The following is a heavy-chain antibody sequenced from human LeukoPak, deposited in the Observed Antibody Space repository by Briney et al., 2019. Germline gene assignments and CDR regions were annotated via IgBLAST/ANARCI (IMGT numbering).Heavy chain of an antibody. CDR1: GFSVSSNY. V-gene: IGHV3-66*02. CDR3: ARDKLGSGYSSDFDY. Sequence: GGSLRLSCAASGFSVSSNYMNWVRQAPGKGLEWVSAIYTGGTTYYEDSVKGRFTISRDNSKTTLYLQMNSLRAEDTAVYYCARDKLGSGYSSDFDYWGQGTLVTVSS. D-gene: IGHD6-19*01. CDR2: IYTGGTT. J-gene: IGHJ4*02.